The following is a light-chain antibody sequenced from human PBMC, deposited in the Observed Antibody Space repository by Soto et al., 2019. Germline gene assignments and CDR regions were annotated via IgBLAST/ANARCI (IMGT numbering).Light chain of an antibody. CDR1: QSVSSY. J-gene: IGKJ5*01. V-gene: IGKV3-11*01. CDR2: DAS. Sequence: EIVLTQSPATLSLSPGERATLSCRASQSVSSYLAWYQQRPGQPHRLLVYDASNRAPGIPPRFSGAGSGTDLTLTISSLEPEDFALYYHQQRSHLITFGQGTRLEIK. CDR3: QQRSHLIT.